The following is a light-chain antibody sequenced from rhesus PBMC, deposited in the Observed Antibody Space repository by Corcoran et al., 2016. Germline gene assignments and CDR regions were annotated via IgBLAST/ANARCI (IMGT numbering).Light chain of an antibody. V-gene: IGKV4-1*01. CDR1: PSLLYSSNNKNY. CDR3: TQYDSSPWT. CDR2: GAS. Sequence: DIVMTQSPDSLAVSLGERVTINCKSSPSLLYSSNNKNYLAWYQQKPGQAPKLLIYGASTRESGVPTRVGGIGSGIDFTLTIRGLEAEDGAVYYCTQYDSSPWTFGQVTKVEIK. J-gene: IGKJ1*01.